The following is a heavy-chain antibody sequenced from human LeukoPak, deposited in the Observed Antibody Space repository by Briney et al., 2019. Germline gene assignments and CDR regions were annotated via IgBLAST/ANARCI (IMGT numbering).Heavy chain of an antibody. J-gene: IGHJ4*02. D-gene: IGHD3-16*02. CDR1: GFTFSSYA. CDR2: ISGSGGST. CDR3: AKGTAYDYVWGSYRYGPHLDD. V-gene: IGHV3-23*01. Sequence: GGSLRLSCAASGFTFSSYAMSWVRQAPGKGLEWVSAISGSGGSTYYADSVKGRFTISRDNSKNTLYLQMNSLRAEDTAVYYCAKGTAYDYVWGSYRYGPHLDDWGQGTLVTVSS.